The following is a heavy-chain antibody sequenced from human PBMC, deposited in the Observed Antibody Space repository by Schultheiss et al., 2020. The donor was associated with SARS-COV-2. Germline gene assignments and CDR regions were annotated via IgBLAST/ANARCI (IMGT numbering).Heavy chain of an antibody. Sequence: GESLKISCAASGFTFSSYGMHWVRQAPGKGLEWVAVIWYDGSNKYYADSVKGRFTISRDNSKNTLYLQMNSLRAEDTAVYHCARWLRGWFDPWGQGTLVTVSS. J-gene: IGHJ5*02. V-gene: IGHV3-33*01. CDR3: ARWLRGWFDP. CDR2: IWYDGSNK. D-gene: IGHD5-12*01. CDR1: GFTFSSYG.